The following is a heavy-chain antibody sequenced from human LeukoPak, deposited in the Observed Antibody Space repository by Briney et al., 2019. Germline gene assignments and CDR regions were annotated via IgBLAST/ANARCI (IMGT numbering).Heavy chain of an antibody. V-gene: IGHV3-23*01. CDR2: ISASGGST. J-gene: IGHJ4*02. D-gene: IGHD2-2*01. CDR1: GFTFSSYA. Sequence: GGSLRLSCASSGFTFSSYAMSWVRQAPGKGLEWVSAISASGGSTYYADSVKGRFTISRDNSQNTLYLQVNSLRAEDTAVYYCAKGLVPAAIRVVDYWGQGTLVTVSS. CDR3: AKGLVPAAIRVVDY.